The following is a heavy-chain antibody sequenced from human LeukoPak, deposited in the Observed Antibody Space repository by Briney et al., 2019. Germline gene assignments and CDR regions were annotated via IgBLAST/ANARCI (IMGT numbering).Heavy chain of an antibody. V-gene: IGHV1-46*01. D-gene: IGHD3-16*02. Sequence: ASVKVSCKASGYTFTGYYMHWVRQAPGQGLEWMGLINPSGSSTLYAQKFQGRVTMTRDMSTTADYMELSSLRSEDTAVYYCARDNSVGDIAWWFDPWGQGTLVTVSS. CDR1: GYTFTGYY. J-gene: IGHJ5*02. CDR2: INPSGSST. CDR3: ARDNSVGDIAWWFDP.